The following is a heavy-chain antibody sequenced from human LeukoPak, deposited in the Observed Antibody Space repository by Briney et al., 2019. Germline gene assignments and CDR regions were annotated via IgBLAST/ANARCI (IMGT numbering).Heavy chain of an antibody. Sequence: GGSLRLSCAASGFTFSSYGMHWVSQAPGKGMEWVAVIWYDGSNKYYADSVKGRFTTSRDNSKNTLYLQMNSLRGEDTAVYYCARRALWFGELLYSDYYYYYGMYVWGKGTTVTVSS. V-gene: IGHV3-33*01. J-gene: IGHJ6*04. D-gene: IGHD3-10*01. CDR2: IWYDGSNK. CDR3: ARRALWFGELLYSDYYYYYGMYV. CDR1: GFTFSSYG.